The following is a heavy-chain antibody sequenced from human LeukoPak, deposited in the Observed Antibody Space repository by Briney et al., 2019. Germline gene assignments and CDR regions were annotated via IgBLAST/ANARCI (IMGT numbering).Heavy chain of an antibody. CDR1: GFTFDDYA. J-gene: IGHJ3*02. V-gene: IGHV3-9*01. Sequence: GGSLRLSCAASGFTFDDYAMHWVRQAPGKGLEWVSGISWNSGSIGYADSVKGRFTISRDNAKNSLYRQMNSLRAEDTALYYCAKDGLWLGESYAFDIWGQGTMVTVSS. D-gene: IGHD3-10*01. CDR2: ISWNSGSI. CDR3: AKDGLWLGESYAFDI.